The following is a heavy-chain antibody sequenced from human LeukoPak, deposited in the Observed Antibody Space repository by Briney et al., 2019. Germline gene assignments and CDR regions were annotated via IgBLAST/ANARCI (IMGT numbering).Heavy chain of an antibody. CDR3: ARVYSSGWPDYFDY. Sequence: GSLRLSCAASGFTVSSNYMSWIRQPPGKGLEWIGYIYYSGSTNYNPSLKSRVTISVDTSKNQFSLKLSSVTAADTAVYYCARVYSSGWPDYFDYWGQGTLVTVSS. J-gene: IGHJ4*02. CDR1: GFTVSSNY. D-gene: IGHD6-19*01. V-gene: IGHV4-59*02. CDR2: IYYSGST.